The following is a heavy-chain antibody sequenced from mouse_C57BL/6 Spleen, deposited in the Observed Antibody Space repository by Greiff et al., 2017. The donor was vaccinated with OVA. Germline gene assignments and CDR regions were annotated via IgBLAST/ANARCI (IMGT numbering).Heavy chain of an antibody. V-gene: IGHV1-19*01. J-gene: IGHJ4*01. CDR3: ARCGTGDYAMDY. CDR1: GYTFTDYY. CDR2: INPYNGGT. Sequence: VQLQQSGPVLVKPGASVKMSCKASGYTFTDYYMNWVKQSHGKSLEWIGVINPYNGGTSYNQKFKGKATLTVDKSSSTAYMELNSLTSEDSAVYYCARCGTGDYAMDYWGQGTSVTVSS. D-gene: IGHD3-3*01.